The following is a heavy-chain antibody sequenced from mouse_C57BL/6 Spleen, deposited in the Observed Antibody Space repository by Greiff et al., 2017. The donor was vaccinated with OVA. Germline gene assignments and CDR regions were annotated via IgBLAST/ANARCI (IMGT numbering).Heavy chain of an antibody. CDR1: GYAFSSSW. V-gene: IGHV1-82*01. CDR2: IYPGDGDT. J-gene: IGHJ2*01. D-gene: IGHD2-1*01. Sequence: VQLQQSGPELVKPGASVKISCKASGYAFSSSWMNWVKQRPGKGLEWIGRIYPGDGDTNYNGKFKGKATLTADKSSSTAYMQLSSLTSEDSAVYFCARGYGNLLDYWGQGTTLTVSS. CDR3: ARGYGNLLDY.